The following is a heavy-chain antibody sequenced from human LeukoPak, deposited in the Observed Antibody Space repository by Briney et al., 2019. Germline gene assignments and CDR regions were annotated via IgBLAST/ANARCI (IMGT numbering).Heavy chain of an antibody. CDR2: IYYSGST. CDR1: GGSISSGDYY. CDR3: ARYVSSGFYFDY. Sequence: SETLSLTCTVSGGSISSGDYYWSWIRQPPGKGLEWIGYIYYSGSTYYNPSLTSRVAISVDTSKNQFSLNLYSVTAADTAVYSCARYVSSGFYFDYWGQGTLVTVSS. D-gene: IGHD3-22*01. J-gene: IGHJ4*02. V-gene: IGHV4-30-4*08.